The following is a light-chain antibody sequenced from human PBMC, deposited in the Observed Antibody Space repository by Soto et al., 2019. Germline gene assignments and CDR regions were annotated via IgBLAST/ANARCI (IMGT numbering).Light chain of an antibody. J-gene: IGLJ2*01. V-gene: IGLV2-23*02. CDR3: CSFAGSATGI. Sequence: QSASVSGSPGQSITISCTGTSSDVGSYNLVSWYQQHPGKAPKLMIYEVNKWPSGVSNRFSGSKSGNTASLTISGLQAEDEADYYCCSFAGSATGIFGGGTKVTVL. CDR1: SSDVGSYNL. CDR2: EVN.